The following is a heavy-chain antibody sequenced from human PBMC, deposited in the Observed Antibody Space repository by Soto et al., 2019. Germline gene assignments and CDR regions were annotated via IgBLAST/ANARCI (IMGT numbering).Heavy chain of an antibody. Sequence: SETLSLTCTVSGGSISSGDYYWSWIRQPPGKGLEWIGYIYYSGSTYYNPSLKSRVTISVDTSKNQFSQKLSSVTAADTAVYYCAREISGYDTNYYFDYWGQGTLVTVSS. D-gene: IGHD5-12*01. V-gene: IGHV4-30-4*01. CDR3: AREISGYDTNYYFDY. CDR2: IYYSGST. J-gene: IGHJ4*02. CDR1: GGSISSGDYY.